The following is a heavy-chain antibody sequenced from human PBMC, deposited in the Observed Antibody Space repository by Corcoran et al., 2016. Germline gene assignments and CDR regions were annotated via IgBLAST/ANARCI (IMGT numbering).Heavy chain of an antibody. V-gene: IGHV3-30*18. CDR1: GFTFSSYS. CDR2: ISYDGSNK. J-gene: IGHJ4*02. CDR3: AKDRGPSDY. Sequence: VQLVESGGGLVKPGGSLRLSCAASGFTFSSYSMNWVRQAPGKGLEWVAVISYDGSNKYYADSVKGRFTISRDNSKNTLYLQMNSLRAEDTAVYYCAKDRGPSDYWGQGTLVTVSS.